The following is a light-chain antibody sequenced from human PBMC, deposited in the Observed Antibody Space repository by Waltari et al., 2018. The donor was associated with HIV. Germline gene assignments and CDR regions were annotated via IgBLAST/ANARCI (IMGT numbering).Light chain of an antibody. J-gene: IGLJ3*02. Sequence: QSALTQPPSASGSPGQSVTVSCTATTSDIGGYNYVSWYQQHPGKAPKLIINEVTKRPSGFPDRFSCSTSGNTASLTVSGLQAEDEADYYCSSYAGTNKVFGGGTKLTVL. CDR3: SSYAGTNKV. V-gene: IGLV2-8*01. CDR1: TSDIGGYNY. CDR2: EVT.